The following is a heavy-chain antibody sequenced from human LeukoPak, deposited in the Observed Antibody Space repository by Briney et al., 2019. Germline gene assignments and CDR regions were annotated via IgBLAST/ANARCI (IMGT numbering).Heavy chain of an antibody. Sequence: ASVKVSCKASGYTFTGYYMHWVRQAPGQGLEWMGWINPNSGGTNYAQKFQGRVTMTRDTSISTAYMELSRLRSDDTAVYYCARAARTAIAARRPPDYWGQGTLVTVSS. CDR1: GYTFTGYY. V-gene: IGHV1-2*02. CDR3: ARAARTAIAARRPPDY. D-gene: IGHD6-6*01. CDR2: INPNSGGT. J-gene: IGHJ4*02.